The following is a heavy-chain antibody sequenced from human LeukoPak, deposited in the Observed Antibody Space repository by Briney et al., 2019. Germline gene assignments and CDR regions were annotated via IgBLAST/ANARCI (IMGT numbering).Heavy chain of an antibody. V-gene: IGHV3-21*01. CDR3: ARADDVLRYFDWLLYPFFDY. Sequence: GGSLRLSCATSGFKFNLYAMTWVRQAPGKGLEWVSSISSSSSYIYYADSVKGRFTISRDNAKNSLYLQMNSLRAEDTAVYYCARADDVLRYFDWLLYPFFDYWGQGTLVTVSS. CDR2: ISSSSSYI. D-gene: IGHD3-9*01. CDR1: GFKFNLYA. J-gene: IGHJ4*02.